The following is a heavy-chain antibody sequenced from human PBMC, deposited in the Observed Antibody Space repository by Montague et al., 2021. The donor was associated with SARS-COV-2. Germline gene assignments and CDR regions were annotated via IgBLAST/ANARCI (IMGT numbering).Heavy chain of an antibody. CDR2: INSDGSST. CDR3: ARDLHHFYDYIWGSYRPNYYYGMDV. D-gene: IGHD3-16*02. J-gene: IGHJ6*02. Sequence: SLRLSCAASGFTFSSYWMHWVRQAPGKGLVWVSRINSDGSSTSYADSVKGRFTISGDNAKNTLYLQMNSLRAEDTAVYYCARDLHHFYDYIWGSYRPNYYYGMDVWGQGTTVTVSS. V-gene: IGHV3-74*01. CDR1: GFTFSSYW.